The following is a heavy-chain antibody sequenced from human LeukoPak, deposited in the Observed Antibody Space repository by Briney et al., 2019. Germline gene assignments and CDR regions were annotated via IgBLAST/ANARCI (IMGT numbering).Heavy chain of an antibody. J-gene: IGHJ4*02. D-gene: IGHD3-22*01. CDR3: ARGLYYYDSSGYGY. V-gene: IGHV1-18*01. CDR1: GYTFTSYG. CDR2: ISAYNGNT. Sequence: GASVKVSCKASGYTFTSYGISWVRQAPGQWLEWMGWISAYNGNTNYAQKLQGRVTMTTDTSTSTAYMELRSLRSDDTAVYYCARGLYYYDSSGYGYWGQGTLVTVSS.